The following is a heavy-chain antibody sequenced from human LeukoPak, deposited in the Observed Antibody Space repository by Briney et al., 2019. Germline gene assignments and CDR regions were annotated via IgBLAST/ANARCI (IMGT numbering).Heavy chain of an antibody. D-gene: IGHD3-10*01. V-gene: IGHV3-23*01. CDR1: GFTFSSYG. CDR2: ISGSGGST. J-gene: IGHJ4*02. Sequence: QTGGSLRLSCAASGFTFSSYGMSWVRQAPGKGLEWVSAISGSGGSTYYADSVKGRFTISRDNSKNTLYLQMNSLRAEDTAVYYCAKDRDRREYYYGSALRYWGQGTLVTVSS. CDR3: AKDRDRREYYYGSALRY.